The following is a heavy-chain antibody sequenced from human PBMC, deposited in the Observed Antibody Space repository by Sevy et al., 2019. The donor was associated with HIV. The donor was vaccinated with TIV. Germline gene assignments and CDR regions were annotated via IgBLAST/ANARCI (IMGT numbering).Heavy chain of an antibody. CDR3: ARDADWSLNY. D-gene: IGHD3-9*01. J-gene: IGHJ4*02. V-gene: IGHV3-30*04. Sequence: GALRLSCAASGFTFSDYVMHWVRQAPGKGLEWLARISHDTTVKYYADSLKGRFTISRDNSKNTLYLQMNSLRHEDTAVYHCARDADWSLNYWGQGTLVTVSS. CDR2: ISHDTTVK. CDR1: GFTFSDYV.